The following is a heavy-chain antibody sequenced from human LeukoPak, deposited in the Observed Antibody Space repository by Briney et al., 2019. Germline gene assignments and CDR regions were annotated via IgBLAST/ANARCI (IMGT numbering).Heavy chain of an antibody. Sequence: GGSLRLPCAASGFTLSTSEVNWVRQAPGEGLEWVSFISSSGKRGSTIYYADSMKGRFTISRDNAKSSLYLQMHSLRAEDTAVYYCATTRWTTRPEDYWGQGTLVTVSS. CDR1: GFTLSTSE. J-gene: IGHJ4*02. D-gene: IGHD6-6*01. CDR2: ISSSGKRGSTI. V-gene: IGHV3-48*03. CDR3: ATTRWTTRPEDY.